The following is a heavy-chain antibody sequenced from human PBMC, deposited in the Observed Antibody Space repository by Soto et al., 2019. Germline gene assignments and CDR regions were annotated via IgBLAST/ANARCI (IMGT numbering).Heavy chain of an antibody. J-gene: IGHJ4*02. CDR1: GFSISSGNW. Sequence: XETLSLTCAVSGFSISSGNWWTWVRQTPQRGLEYIGEIFHDGTANYYPSFERRVAISVDTSKNQFSLKLTSVTAADTAIYFCARLVYDTRLNYMQFDFWGKGALATVS. V-gene: IGHV4-4*01. CDR3: ARLVYDTRLNYMQFDF. CDR2: IFHDGTA. D-gene: IGHD2-8*01.